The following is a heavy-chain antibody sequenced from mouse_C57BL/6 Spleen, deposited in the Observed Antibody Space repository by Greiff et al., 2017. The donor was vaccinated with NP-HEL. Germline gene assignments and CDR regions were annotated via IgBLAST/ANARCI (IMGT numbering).Heavy chain of an antibody. J-gene: IGHJ1*03. CDR1: GYAFSSSW. CDR3: ARITGWYFEV. V-gene: IGHV1-82*01. D-gene: IGHD4-1*01. Sequence: QVQLQQSGPELVKPGASVKISCKASGYAFSSSWMNWVKQRPGKGLEWIGRIYPGDGDTNYNGKFKGKATLTADKSSSTAYMQLSSLTSEDSAVYFCARITGWYFEVWGTGTTVTVSS. CDR2: IYPGDGDT.